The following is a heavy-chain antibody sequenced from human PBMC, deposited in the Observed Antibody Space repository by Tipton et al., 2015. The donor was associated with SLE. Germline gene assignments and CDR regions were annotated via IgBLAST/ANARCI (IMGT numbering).Heavy chain of an antibody. CDR3: ASYCSGGSCYSNDAFDI. Sequence: TLSLTCTVSGGSISSGGYYWSWIRQHPGKGLEWIGYIYYSGSTYYNPSLKSRVTISVDTSKNQFSLKLSSVTAADTAVYYCASYCSGGSCYSNDAFDIWGQGTMVTVSS. CDR2: IYYSGST. CDR1: GGSISSGGYY. J-gene: IGHJ3*02. D-gene: IGHD2-15*01. V-gene: IGHV4-31*03.